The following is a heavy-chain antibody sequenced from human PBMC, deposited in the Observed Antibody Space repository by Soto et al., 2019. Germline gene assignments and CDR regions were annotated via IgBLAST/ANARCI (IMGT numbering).Heavy chain of an antibody. Sequence: QLQLQESGPGLVKPSETLSLTCTVSGGSISSSSYYWGWIRQPPGKGLEWIGSIYYSGSTYYNPSLKSRVTISVDTSKTQFSLKLSSXXXXXXXXXXXXXXXXXSGSLIGYWGQGTLVTVSS. D-gene: IGHD1-26*01. V-gene: IGHV4-39*01. J-gene: IGHJ4*02. CDR1: GGSISSSSYY. CDR3: XXXXXXSGSLIGY. CDR2: IYYSGST.